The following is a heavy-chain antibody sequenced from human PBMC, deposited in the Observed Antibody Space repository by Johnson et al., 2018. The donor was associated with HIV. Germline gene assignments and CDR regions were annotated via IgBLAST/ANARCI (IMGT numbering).Heavy chain of an antibody. V-gene: IGHV3-20*04. CDR2: INWNGGST. CDR3: ARDRGGPERNYDFWSGYYGGDAFDI. Sequence: EVQLVESGGGVVRPGGSLRLSCAASGFTFDDYGMSWVRQTPGKGLAWVSGINWNGGSTGYADSVKGRFTISRDNAKNSLYLQMNSLRAEDTALYYCARDRGGPERNYDFWSGYYGGDAFDIWGQGTMVTVSS. CDR1: GFTFDDYG. J-gene: IGHJ3*02. D-gene: IGHD3-3*01.